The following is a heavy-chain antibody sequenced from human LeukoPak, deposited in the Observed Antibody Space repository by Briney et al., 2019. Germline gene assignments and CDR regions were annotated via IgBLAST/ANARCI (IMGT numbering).Heavy chain of an antibody. CDR2: ISAYNGNT. D-gene: IGHD3-3*01. V-gene: IGHV1-18*01. CDR1: GYTFTNYG. J-gene: IGHJ4*02. Sequence: ASVKVSCKASGYTFTNYGISWVRQAPGQGLEWMGWISAYNGNTNYAQKFQGRVTMTTDTSTSTAYMELRSLRSDDTAVYYCAREIYDFWSGSGDYWGQGTLVTVSS. CDR3: AREIYDFWSGSGDY.